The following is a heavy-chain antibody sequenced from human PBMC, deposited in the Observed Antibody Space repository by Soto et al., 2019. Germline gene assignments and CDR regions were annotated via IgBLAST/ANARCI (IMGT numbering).Heavy chain of an antibody. CDR2: ISPMFGAA. J-gene: IGHJ4*02. CDR3: AREVQVHTPAFVY. Sequence: QVQLVQSGAEMKKPGSSVKVSCQSSGGTFNTYAMNWVRQAPGHGPEWMVDISPMFGAANYAPKFQGRVTITADESTGTSYMQLSSLTSEDTALYFCAREVQVHTPAFVYWGQGTLVTVSS. D-gene: IGHD3-10*01. V-gene: IGHV1-69*19. CDR1: GGTFNTYA.